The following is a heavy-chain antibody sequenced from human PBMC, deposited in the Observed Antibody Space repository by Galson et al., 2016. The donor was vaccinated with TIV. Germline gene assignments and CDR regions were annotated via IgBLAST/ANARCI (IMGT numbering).Heavy chain of an antibody. CDR1: GYTFTSYD. V-gene: IGHV1-8*02. D-gene: IGHD4-17*01. CDR3: ARSGDYGDY. CDR2: MNPNSGNT. Sequence: SVKVSCKASGYTFTSYDINWVRQATGQGLEWMGWMNPNSGNTGYAQKFRGRVTMTRNTSVRTAYMELSSLGSADTAVYYCARSGDYGDYWGQGTLVTVSS. J-gene: IGHJ4*02.